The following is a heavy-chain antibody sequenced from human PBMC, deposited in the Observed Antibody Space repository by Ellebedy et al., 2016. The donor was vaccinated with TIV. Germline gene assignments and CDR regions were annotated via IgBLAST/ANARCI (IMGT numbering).Heavy chain of an antibody. CDR1: GFTFSSYG. CDR2: IWYDGSNK. CDR3: ARDQWLGRAYYFDY. J-gene: IGHJ4*01. Sequence: GESLKISCAASGFTFSSYGMHWVRQAPGKGLEWVAVIWYDGSNKYYADSVKGRFTISRDNSKNTLYLQMNSLRAEDTAVYYCARDQWLGRAYYFDYWGQGTLVTVSS. D-gene: IGHD6-19*01. V-gene: IGHV3-33*01.